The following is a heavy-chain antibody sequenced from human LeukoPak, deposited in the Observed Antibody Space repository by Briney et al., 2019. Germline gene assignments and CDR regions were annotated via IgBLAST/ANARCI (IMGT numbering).Heavy chain of an antibody. CDR1: GYTFTSNY. CDR3: ARDFYHTNYYDSSGYYMDQDGVDY. D-gene: IGHD3-22*01. V-gene: IGHV1-46*01. J-gene: IGHJ4*02. CDR2: ISPSGGST. Sequence: ASVKVSCKAFGYTFTSNYMHWVRQAPGQGPEWMGVISPSGGSTTYAQKFQGRVTMTRDMSTSTVYMELSSLRSEDTAVYYCARDFYHTNYYDSSGYYMDQDGVDYWGQGTLVTVSS.